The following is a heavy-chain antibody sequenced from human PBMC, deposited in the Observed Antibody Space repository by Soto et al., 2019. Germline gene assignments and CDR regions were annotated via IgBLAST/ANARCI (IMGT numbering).Heavy chain of an antibody. Sequence: GESLKISCKGSGYSFTKDWIGWVRQMPGKGLEWMGIIYPGDSDTRYSPSFQGQVTISADKSISTAYLRWSSLKASDTAMYYCARLGNGSGSYAPASYYYYYGMDVWGQGTTVNVSS. CDR3: ARLGNGSGSYAPASYYYYYGMDV. CDR2: IYPGDSDT. CDR1: GYSFTKDW. J-gene: IGHJ6*02. D-gene: IGHD3-10*01. V-gene: IGHV5-51*01.